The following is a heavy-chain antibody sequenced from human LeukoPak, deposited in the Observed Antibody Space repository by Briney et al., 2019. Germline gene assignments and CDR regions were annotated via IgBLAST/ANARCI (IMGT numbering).Heavy chain of an antibody. J-gene: IGHJ4*02. V-gene: IGHV3-21*01. CDR3: ARTSYENYFDY. Sequence: GGSLRLSCAAPGFTFSSFAMSWVRQAPGKGLEWVSSISSSSSYIYYADSVKGRFTISRDNAKNSLYLQMNSLRAEDTAVYYCARTSYENYFDYWGQGTLLTVSS. D-gene: IGHD3-22*01. CDR1: GFTFSSFA. CDR2: ISSSSSYI.